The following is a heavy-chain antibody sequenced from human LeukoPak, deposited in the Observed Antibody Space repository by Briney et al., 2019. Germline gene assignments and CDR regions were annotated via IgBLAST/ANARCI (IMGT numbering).Heavy chain of an antibody. Sequence: ASVKASCKASGGTFSSYAFSWVRQAPGQGLEWMGGIIPIFGTANYAQKFQGRVTITADESTSTAYMELSSLRSEDTAVYYCASYFLAKYSFDYWGQGTLVTVSS. D-gene: IGHD3-3*01. V-gene: IGHV1-69*13. CDR3: ASYFLAKYSFDY. CDR2: IIPIFGTA. CDR1: GGTFSSYA. J-gene: IGHJ4*02.